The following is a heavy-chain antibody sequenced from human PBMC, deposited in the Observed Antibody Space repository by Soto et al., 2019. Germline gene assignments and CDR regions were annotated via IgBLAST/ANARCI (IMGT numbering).Heavy chain of an antibody. CDR3: ARYLIGAYYYGSGSYSPYYYGMDV. V-gene: IGHV4-59*01. J-gene: IGHJ6*02. D-gene: IGHD3-10*01. CDR1: GGSISSYY. Sequence: SETLSLTCTVSGGSISSYYWSWIRQPPGKGLEWIGYIYYSGSTNYNPSLKSRVTISVDTSKNQFSLKLSSVTAADMAVYYCARYLIGAYYYGSGSYSPYYYGMDVWGQGTTVTVSS. CDR2: IYYSGST.